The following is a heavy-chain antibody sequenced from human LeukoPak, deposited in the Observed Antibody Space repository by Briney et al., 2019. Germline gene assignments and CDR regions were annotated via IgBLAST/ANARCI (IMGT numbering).Heavy chain of an antibody. V-gene: IGHV3-66*01. J-gene: IGHJ4*02. CDR2: INRGGST. CDR3: ARKAYCGGDCLDY. D-gene: IGHD2-21*01. Sequence: GGSLRLSCAASGFTFSGNYMSWVRQAPGKGLEWVSVINRGGSTYYADSVKGRFTISRDNSKNTLYLHMNSLRAEDTAVYYCARKAYCGGDCLDYWGQGTLVTVSS. CDR1: GFTFSGNY.